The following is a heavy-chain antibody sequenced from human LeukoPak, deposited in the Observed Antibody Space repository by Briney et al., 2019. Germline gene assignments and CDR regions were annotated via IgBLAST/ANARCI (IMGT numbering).Heavy chain of an antibody. CDR3: LKGGWATIGPPKD. V-gene: IGHV3-64D*08. J-gene: IGHJ4*02. Sequence: GGSLRLSCSVAGFTFSSHAMHWVRQAPGEGLEYVSTINDDGGLTYYADSVKGRFTVSRDNSKNTLYLQTNNLRPEDTALYHCLKGGWATIGPPKDWGQGTLVTVSS. CDR1: GFTFSSHA. CDR2: INDDGGLT. D-gene: IGHD5-24*01.